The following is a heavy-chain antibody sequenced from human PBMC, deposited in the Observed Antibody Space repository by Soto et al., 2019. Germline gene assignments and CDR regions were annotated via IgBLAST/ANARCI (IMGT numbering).Heavy chain of an antibody. V-gene: IGHV1-24*01. CDR2: FDPEDGET. Sequence: QVQLVQSGAEVKKPGASVKVSCKVSGYTLTELSMHWVRQAPGKGLEWMGGFDPEDGETIYAQKFQGRVTMTEDTXTXTAYMELSSLRSEDTAVYYCATRSIAVAYYYYGMDVWGQGTTVTVSS. J-gene: IGHJ6*02. D-gene: IGHD6-19*01. CDR1: GYTLTELS. CDR3: ATRSIAVAYYYYGMDV.